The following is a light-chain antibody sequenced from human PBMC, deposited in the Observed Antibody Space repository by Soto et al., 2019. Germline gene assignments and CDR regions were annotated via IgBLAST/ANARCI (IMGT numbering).Light chain of an antibody. J-gene: IGKJ5*01. Sequence: EIGLKQSPATLSLSPGERATLSCRAGQSVSSYLAWYQQKPGQTPRLLIYDASNRATGIPARFSGSGSGTDFTLTISSLEPEDFAVYYCQQRSNWPPAITFGQGTRLEIK. CDR1: QSVSSY. CDR3: QQRSNWPPAIT. CDR2: DAS. V-gene: IGKV3-11*01.